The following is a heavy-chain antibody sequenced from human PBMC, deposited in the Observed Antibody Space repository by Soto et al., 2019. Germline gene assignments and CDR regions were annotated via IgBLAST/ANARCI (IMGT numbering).Heavy chain of an antibody. CDR3: ARHYVCSKRSLSYFDH. J-gene: IGHJ4*02. V-gene: IGHV1-46*01. CDR1: GYNFMSHH. D-gene: IGHD2-8*01. CDR2: VNPFDGSA. Sequence: QVQLVQSGAEVTRPEASVSLSCKTSGYNFMSHHIYWVRHAPGPGLEWMGFVNPFDGSATHAQKLEGRVTMTRDKATNTVYMKLSSLRADDEAVYYCARHYVCSKRSLSYFDHWGQGALVTVSA.